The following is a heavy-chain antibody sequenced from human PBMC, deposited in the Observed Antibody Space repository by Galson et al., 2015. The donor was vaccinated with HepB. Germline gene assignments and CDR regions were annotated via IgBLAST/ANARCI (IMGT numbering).Heavy chain of an antibody. CDR1: GFTFSSYE. CDR3: ASIEGEQQLVLIRSAFEI. D-gene: IGHD6-13*01. J-gene: IGHJ3*02. Sequence: SLRLSCAASGFTFSSYEMNWVRQAPGKGLEWVSYISSSGSTIYYADSVKGRFTISRDNAKNSLYLQMNSLRAEDTAVYYCASIEGEQQLVLIRSAFEIWGQGTMVTVSS. V-gene: IGHV3-48*03. CDR2: ISSSGSTI.